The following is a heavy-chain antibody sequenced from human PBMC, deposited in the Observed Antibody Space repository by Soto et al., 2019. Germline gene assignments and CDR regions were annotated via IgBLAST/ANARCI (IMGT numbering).Heavy chain of an antibody. CDR3: ARDRGDSFDY. D-gene: IGHD5-12*01. V-gene: IGHV4-61*01. CDR1: GGSVSSGSYY. J-gene: IGHJ4*02. Sequence: QVQLQESGPGLVKPSETLSLTCTVSGGSVSSGSYYWSWIRQPPGKGLEWIGYIYYSGSTNYNPSLESRVTISVDTSKNQFSLKLSSVTAADPAVYYCARDRGDSFDYWGQGTLVTVSS. CDR2: IYYSGST.